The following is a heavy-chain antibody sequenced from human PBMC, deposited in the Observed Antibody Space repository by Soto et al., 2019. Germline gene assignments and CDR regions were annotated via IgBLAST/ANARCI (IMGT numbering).Heavy chain of an antibody. CDR1: GGTFSSYA. J-gene: IGHJ3*02. V-gene: IGHV1-69*13. D-gene: IGHD3-22*01. CDR3: ATAPRGYYYDSSGYYYWRAFDI. Sequence: GASVKVSCKASGGTFSSYAISWVRQAPGQGLEWMGGIIPIFGTANYAQKFQGRVTITADESTSTAYMELSSLRSEDTAVYYCATAPRGYYYDSSGYYYWRAFDIWGQGTMVTVSS. CDR2: IIPIFGTA.